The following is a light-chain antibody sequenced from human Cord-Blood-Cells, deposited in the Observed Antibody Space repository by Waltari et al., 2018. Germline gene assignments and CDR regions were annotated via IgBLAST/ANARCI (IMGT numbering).Light chain of an antibody. Sequence: QSALTQPASVSGSPGLSITIPCTGTSSGVGGYNYVSWYQQHPGKAPKLIIYDVSNRPSGVPNRFSGSRSGNTASLTISGLQAEDEADYYSSSYTSSSTWVFGGGTKLTIL. J-gene: IGLJ3*02. CDR2: DVS. V-gene: IGLV2-14*01. CDR1: SSGVGGYNY. CDR3: SSYTSSSTWV.